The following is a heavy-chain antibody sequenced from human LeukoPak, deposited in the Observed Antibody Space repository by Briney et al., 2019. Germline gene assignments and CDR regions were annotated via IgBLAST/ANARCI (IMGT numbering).Heavy chain of an antibody. D-gene: IGHD1-14*01. CDR3: ARGRTDGGLDY. CDR1: GFTFSSYA. Sequence: GGSLRLSCAASGFTFSSYAMHWVRQAPGKGLEWVAVISYDGSNKYYADSVKGQFTISRDNSKNTLYLQMNSLRAEDTAVYYCARGRTDGGLDYWGQGTLVTVSS. J-gene: IGHJ4*02. CDR2: ISYDGSNK. V-gene: IGHV3-30-3*01.